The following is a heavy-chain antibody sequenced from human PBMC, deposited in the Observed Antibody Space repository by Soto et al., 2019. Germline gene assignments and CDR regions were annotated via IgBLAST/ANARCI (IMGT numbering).Heavy chain of an antibody. Sequence: SETLSLTCTVSAASFSEYYWTWIRQPPGKGLEWIGYIYFNGNTKYNPSLEGRLTISIDTSKKEFSLKLTSVTAADAAVYYCASVTFGGIVLAHWGQGTLVTVSS. J-gene: IGHJ4*02. CDR1: AASFSEYY. D-gene: IGHD3-16*01. CDR3: ASVTFGGIVLAH. CDR2: IYFNGNT. V-gene: IGHV4-59*01.